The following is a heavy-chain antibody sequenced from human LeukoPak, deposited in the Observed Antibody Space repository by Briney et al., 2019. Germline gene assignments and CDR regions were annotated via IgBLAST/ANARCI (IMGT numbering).Heavy chain of an antibody. CDR1: GFTFSSYG. J-gene: IGHJ4*02. V-gene: IGHV3-30*02. CDR2: IRYDGSNK. CDR3: AKDPGIAVAGYFDY. Sequence: PGGSLRLSCAASGFTFSSYGMHWVRQAPGKGLEWVAFIRYDGSNKYYADSVKGRFTISGDNSKNTLYLQMNSLRAEDTAVYYCAKDPGIAVAGYFDYWGQGTLVTVSS. D-gene: IGHD6-19*01.